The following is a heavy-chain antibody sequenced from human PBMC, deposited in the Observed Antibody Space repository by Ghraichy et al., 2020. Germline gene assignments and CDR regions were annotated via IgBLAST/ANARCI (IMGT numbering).Heavy chain of an antibody. V-gene: IGHV3-21*01. CDR3: ARDEGIAAAGTNFDY. D-gene: IGHD6-13*01. Sequence: GGSLRLSCAASGFTFSSYSMNWVRQAPGKGLEWVSSISSSSSYIYYADSVKGRFTISRDNAKNSLYLQMNSLRAEDTAVYYCARDEGIAAAGTNFDYWGQGTLVTVSS. CDR1: GFTFSSYS. CDR2: ISSSSSYI. J-gene: IGHJ4*02.